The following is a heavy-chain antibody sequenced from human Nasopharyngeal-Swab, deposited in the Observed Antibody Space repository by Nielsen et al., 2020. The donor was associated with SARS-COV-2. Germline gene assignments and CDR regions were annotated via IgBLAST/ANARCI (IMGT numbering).Heavy chain of an antibody. CDR3: ASEGSGVFGVVIYAFDI. D-gene: IGHD3-3*01. J-gene: IGHJ3*02. CDR1: GYTLNVLP. CDR2: VVPEDGEP. V-gene: IGHV1-24*01. Sequence: ASVKVSCKESGYTLNVLPIHWVRQAPGKGLEWMGTVVPEDGEPIYAQNFQGRVTMTEDTSTYTAYLELSSLRSEDTAVYYCASEGSGVFGVVIYAFDIWGPGTLVTVSS.